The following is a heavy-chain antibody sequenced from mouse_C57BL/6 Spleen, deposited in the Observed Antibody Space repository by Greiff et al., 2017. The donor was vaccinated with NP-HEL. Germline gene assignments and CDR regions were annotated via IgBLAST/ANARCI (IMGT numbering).Heavy chain of an antibody. CDR3: ARHDGYYGSMDY. D-gene: IGHD2-3*01. CDR2: ISSGSSTI. Sequence: EVQGVESGGGLVKPGGSLKLSCAASGFTFSDYGMHWVRQAPEKGLEWVAYISSGSSTIYYAETVKGRFTISRDNAKNTLYLQMTSLRSEDTAMYYCARHDGYYGSMDYWGQGTSVTVSS. V-gene: IGHV5-17*01. J-gene: IGHJ4*01. CDR1: GFTFSDYG.